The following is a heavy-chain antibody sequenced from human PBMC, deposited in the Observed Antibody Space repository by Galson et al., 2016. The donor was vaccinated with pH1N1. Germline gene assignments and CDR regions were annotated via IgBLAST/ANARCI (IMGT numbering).Heavy chain of an antibody. CDR1: GFAFNYFA. CDR3: AKEGRWYGGYWFDP. J-gene: IGHJ5*02. CDR2: INGRGSST. Sequence: SLRLSCAASGFAFNYFAMTWVRQAPGKGLVWVSSINGRGSSTYYADSVKGRFTISRDNSRSTLYLQLSALTVDDTAVYYCAKEGRWYGGYWFDPWGQGTLVTVSS. V-gene: IGHV3-23*01. D-gene: IGHD3-10*01.